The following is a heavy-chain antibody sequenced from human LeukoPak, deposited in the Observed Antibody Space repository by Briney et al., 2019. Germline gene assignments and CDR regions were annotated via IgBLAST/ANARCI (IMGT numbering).Heavy chain of an antibody. D-gene: IGHD2-8*01. Sequence: SETLSLTCTVSGGSISSSSYYWGWIRQPPGKGLEWIGSIYYSGSTYYNPSLKSRVTISVDTSKNQFSLKLSSVTAADTAVYYCASVYCTNGVCYAFDYWGQGTLVTVSS. CDR1: GGSISSSSYY. CDR3: ASVYCTNGVCYAFDY. J-gene: IGHJ4*02. V-gene: IGHV4-39*07. CDR2: IYYSGST.